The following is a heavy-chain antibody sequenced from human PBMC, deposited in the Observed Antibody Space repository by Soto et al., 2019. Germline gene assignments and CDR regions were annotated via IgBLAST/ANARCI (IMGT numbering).Heavy chain of an antibody. J-gene: IGHJ6*03. Sequence: GGSLRLSCAASGFTFSSYWMSWVRQAPGKGLEWVANIKQDGSEKYYVDSVKGRITISRDNAKNSLYLQMNSLRAEDTAVYYCARVGSAVTYYYYYMDVWGKGTTVTVSS. V-gene: IGHV3-7*01. CDR1: GFTFSSYW. CDR2: IKQDGSEK. CDR3: ARVGSAVTYYYYYMDV. D-gene: IGHD4-17*01.